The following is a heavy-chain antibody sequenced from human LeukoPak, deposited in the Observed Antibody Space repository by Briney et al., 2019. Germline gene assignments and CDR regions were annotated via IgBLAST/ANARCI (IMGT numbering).Heavy chain of an antibody. CDR2: IYNSGST. D-gene: IGHD2-2*01. CDR3: AREYCSSTSCYFDY. Sequence: SETLSLTCAVYGGSFSGYYWSWIRQSPGKGLEWIGYIYNSGSTNYNPSLKSRVTISVDTSKNQFSLKLSSVTAADTAVYHCAREYCSSTSCYFDYWGQGTLVTVSS. CDR1: GGSFSGYY. V-gene: IGHV4-59*01. J-gene: IGHJ4*02.